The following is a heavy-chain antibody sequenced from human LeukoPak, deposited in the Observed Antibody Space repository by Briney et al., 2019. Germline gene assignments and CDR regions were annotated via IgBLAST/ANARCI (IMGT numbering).Heavy chain of an antibody. D-gene: IGHD1-26*01. J-gene: IGHJ3*02. V-gene: IGHV4-59*08. Sequence: SETLSLTCTVSGASINSHYWSWIRQPPGKGLEWIGYIYSSGSTNSNPSLKSRVTISVDTSKSQFSLKMTSVTAADTAVYYCARQGSGGRAFDIWGQGTMVTVSS. CDR3: ARQGSGGRAFDI. CDR2: IYSSGST. CDR1: GASINSHY.